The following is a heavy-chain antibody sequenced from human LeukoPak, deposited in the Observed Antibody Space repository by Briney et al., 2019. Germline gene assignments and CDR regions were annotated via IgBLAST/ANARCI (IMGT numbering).Heavy chain of an antibody. CDR2: IRYDGGQT. CDR1: GFTFSSYG. CDR3: ARDVYGSGSYYRGAFDI. J-gene: IGHJ3*02. V-gene: IGHV3-30*02. Sequence: GGSLRLSCAASGFTFSSYGMHWVRQAPGKGLEWVTFIRYDGGQTYYADSVKGRFTVSRDNSENTLYLQMNNLRAEDTSVYYCARDVYGSGSYYRGAFDIWGQGTMVTVSS. D-gene: IGHD3-10*01.